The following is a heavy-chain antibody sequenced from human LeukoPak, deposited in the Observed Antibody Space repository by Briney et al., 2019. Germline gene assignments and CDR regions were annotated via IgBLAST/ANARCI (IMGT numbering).Heavy chain of an antibody. CDR1: GYTFTGYY. Sequence: GASVKVSCKASGYTFTGYYMHWVRQAPGQGLEWMGWINPNSGGTNYAQKFQGRVTMTRDTSISTAYMELSRLRSDDTAVYYCARTGEIVVVLPDYWGQGTLVTVSS. D-gene: IGHD3-22*01. J-gene: IGHJ4*02. CDR3: ARTGEIVVVLPDY. V-gene: IGHV1-2*02. CDR2: INPNSGGT.